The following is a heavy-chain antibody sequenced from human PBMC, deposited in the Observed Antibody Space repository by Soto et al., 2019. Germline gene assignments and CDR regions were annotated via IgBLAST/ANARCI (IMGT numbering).Heavy chain of an antibody. D-gene: IGHD4-17*01. Sequence: QPGGSLRLSCAASGFTVSSSQMTWVRQAPGKALEWVSVIFIGGTTQCAVSVKGRFTISRDYSKNTVYLQMNSLRAEDTAVYYCARDVDADFRTDFDYWGRGTLVTVSS. CDR2: IFIGGTT. J-gene: IGHJ4*02. V-gene: IGHV3-53*01. CDR1: GFTVSSSQ. CDR3: ARDVDADFRTDFDY.